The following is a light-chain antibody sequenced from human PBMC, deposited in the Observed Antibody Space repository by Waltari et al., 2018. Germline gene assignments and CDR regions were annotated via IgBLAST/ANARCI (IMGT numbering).Light chain of an antibody. CDR1: QGVGNN. CDR3: QQYDKWLMYT. Sequence: EVMMTQSPATLSVSPGERATLSCRASQGVGNNLAWFQERPGQAPRLLLFGASTRATGIPARFTGSGSGTEFTLTISSLQSEDFAVYYCQQYDKWLMYTFGQGTKVEVK. J-gene: IGKJ2*01. CDR2: GAS. V-gene: IGKV3-15*01.